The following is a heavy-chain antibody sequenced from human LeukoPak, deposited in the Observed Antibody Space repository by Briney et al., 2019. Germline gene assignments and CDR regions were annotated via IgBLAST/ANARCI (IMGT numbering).Heavy chain of an antibody. Sequence: GGSLRLSCAASGFTFSNYWMSWVRRTPGKGLEWVANIKQDGSETYYVDSVRGRFTVSRDNAKNSLYLQMNSLRAEDTAVYYCARDFWGAYRVDFFDYWGQGTLVTVSS. V-gene: IGHV3-7*01. CDR2: IKQDGSET. D-gene: IGHD3-3*01. J-gene: IGHJ4*02. CDR3: ARDFWGAYRVDFFDY. CDR1: GFTFSNYW.